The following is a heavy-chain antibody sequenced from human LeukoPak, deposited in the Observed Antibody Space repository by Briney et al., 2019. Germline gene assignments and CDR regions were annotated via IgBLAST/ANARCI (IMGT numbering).Heavy chain of an antibody. CDR3: ARDLHRIAARDYFDY. J-gene: IGHJ4*02. CDR1: GFTFSSYW. CDR2: IKQDGSEK. V-gene: IGHV3-7*01. D-gene: IGHD6-6*01. Sequence: GGSLRLSCAASGFTFSSYWMSWVRQAPGKGLEWVANIKQDGSEKYYVDSVKDRFTISRDNAKNSLYLQMNSLRAEDTAVYYCARDLHRIAARDYFDYWGQGTLVTVSS.